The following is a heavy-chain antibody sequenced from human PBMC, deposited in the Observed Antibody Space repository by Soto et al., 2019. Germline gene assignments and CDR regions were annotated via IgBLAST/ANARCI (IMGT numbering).Heavy chain of an antibody. CDR2: TYYRSKWSN. D-gene: IGHD3-10*01. V-gene: IGHV6-1*01. Sequence: SQTLSLTCAISGDSVSSNSAAWNWIRQSPSRGLEWLGRTYYRSKWSNDYAESVKRRITINPDTSKNQFSLQLNSVTPEDTAVYYCAREDIIMVRGVIRHYSYCGLDVWGQGTTVTVSS. J-gene: IGHJ6*01. CDR3: AREDIIMVRGVIRHYSYCGLDV. CDR1: GDSVSSNSAA.